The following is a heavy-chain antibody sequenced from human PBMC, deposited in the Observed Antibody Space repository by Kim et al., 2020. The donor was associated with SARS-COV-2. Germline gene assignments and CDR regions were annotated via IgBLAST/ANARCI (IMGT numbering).Heavy chain of an antibody. CDR3: ARLRSLGRRWLGEFSGY. CDR2: ISHSGET. J-gene: IGHJ4*01. CDR1: GGSFSGYY. V-gene: IGHV4-34*01. D-gene: IGHD3-10*01. Sequence: SETLSLTCAVNGGSFSGYYWSWIRQPPGKGLEWIGDISHSGETNYSPSLKSRLTISVDTSKNHFFLKLTSVTAADTAVYYCARLRSLGRRWLGEFSGYWGNGTQVTVSS.